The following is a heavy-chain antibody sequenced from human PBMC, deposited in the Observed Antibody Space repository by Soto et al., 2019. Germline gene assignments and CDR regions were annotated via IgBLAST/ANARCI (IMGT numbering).Heavy chain of an antibody. CDR1: GYTFTSYD. CDR3: AIGRLVAGIVDS. CDR2: MNPTTGST. D-gene: IGHD6-19*01. V-gene: IGHV1-8*01. J-gene: IGHJ4*02. Sequence: QVQLVQSGAEVKKPGASVKVACKASGYTFTSYDIKWVRQATGQGLEWMGWMNPTTGSTGFAQKFQGRVTMISNTSISAAYLVLSSLTSEDTAVYYCAIGRLVAGIVDSWGQGTLVTLSS.